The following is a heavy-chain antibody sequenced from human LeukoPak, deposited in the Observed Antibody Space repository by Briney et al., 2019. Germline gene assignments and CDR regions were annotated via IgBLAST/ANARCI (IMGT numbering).Heavy chain of an antibody. D-gene: IGHD3-3*01. CDR1: RGSISGYS. Sequence: SETLSLTCTVSRGSISGYSWSWIRQPPGKGLEWIGFIYYSGSTNYNPSLKSRVTMSVDTSKNLFSLKLNSVTAADTAVYYCATGVVPSYGLDVWGQGTTVTVSS. J-gene: IGHJ6*02. V-gene: IGHV4-59*01. CDR2: IYYSGST. CDR3: ATGVVPSYGLDV.